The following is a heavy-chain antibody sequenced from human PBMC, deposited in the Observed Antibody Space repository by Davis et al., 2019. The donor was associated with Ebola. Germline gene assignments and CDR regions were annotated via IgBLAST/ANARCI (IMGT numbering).Heavy chain of an antibody. J-gene: IGHJ6*04. D-gene: IGHD3-22*01. CDR1: GFTFSTYT. V-gene: IGHV3-48*02. Sequence: PGGSLRLSCAASGFTFSTYTMNWVRQAPGKGLEWVSYISSSSTTYYADSVKGRFTISRDNARNSLYLQMNSLRDEDTAVYYCATYFYDSGGYNHYYYYGMDVWGKGTTVTVSA. CDR3: ATYFYDSGGYNHYYYYGMDV. CDR2: ISSSSTT.